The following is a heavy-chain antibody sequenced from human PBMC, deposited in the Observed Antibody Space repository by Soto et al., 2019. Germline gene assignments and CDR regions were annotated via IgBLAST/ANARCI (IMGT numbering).Heavy chain of an antibody. CDR3: ARTQITMVRGVIGKYYYYYYMDV. D-gene: IGHD3-10*01. CDR1: GGSFSGYY. Sequence: SETLSLTCAVYGGSFSGYYWSWIRPPPGKVLEWIGEINHSGSTNYNPSLKSRVTISVDTSKNQFSLKLSSVTAADTAVYYCARTQITMVRGVIGKYYYYYYMDVWGKGTTVTVSS. V-gene: IGHV4-34*01. J-gene: IGHJ6*03. CDR2: INHSGST.